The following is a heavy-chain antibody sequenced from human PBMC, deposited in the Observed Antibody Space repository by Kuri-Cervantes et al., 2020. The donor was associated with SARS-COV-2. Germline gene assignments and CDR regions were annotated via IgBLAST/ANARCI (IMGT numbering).Heavy chain of an antibody. V-gene: IGHV2-70*04. Sequence: SGPTLVKPTQTLTLTCTFSGFSLSTSGMRVSWIRQPPGKALEWLARIGWDDDKYYSTSMKTRLSISKDTSKNQVVLTMTNMDPVDTATYYCAQMSPRLGIYYYGMDVWGQGTTVTVSS. D-gene: IGHD7-27*01. J-gene: IGHJ6*02. CDR2: IGWDDDK. CDR1: GFSLSTSGMR. CDR3: AQMSPRLGIYYYGMDV.